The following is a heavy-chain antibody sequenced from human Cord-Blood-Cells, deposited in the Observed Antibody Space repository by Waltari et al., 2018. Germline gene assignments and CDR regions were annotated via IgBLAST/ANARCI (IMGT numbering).Heavy chain of an antibody. D-gene: IGHD7-27*01. J-gene: IGHJ5*02. Sequence: QLQLQESGPGLVKPSETLSLTCTVSGGPISSSSYYWGWIRQPPGKGLEWIGSIYYSGSTYYNPSLKSRVTISVDTSKNQFSLKLSSVTAADTAVYYCARLGSAGEVDPWGQGTLVTVSS. CDR3: ARLGSAGEVDP. V-gene: IGHV4-39*01. CDR1: GGPISSSSYY. CDR2: IYYSGST.